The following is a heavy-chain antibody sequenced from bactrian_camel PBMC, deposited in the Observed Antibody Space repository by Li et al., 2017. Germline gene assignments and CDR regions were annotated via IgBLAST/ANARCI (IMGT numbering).Heavy chain of an antibody. CDR3: AAAYGYSGSWCYQKEGFDY. V-gene: IGHV3S56*01. CDR1: GLTLEGGN. Sequence: VQLVESGGGAVQTGGSLRLTCTAVGLTLEGGNQGWYRETPGNEFELVSSIAPDGSRWYADSVKGRFTISQEKSNNTVFLTMNSAKPEDTAMYYCAAAYGYSGSWCYQKEGFDYWGQGTQVTVS. D-gene: IGHD3*01. J-gene: IGHJ4*01. CDR2: IAPDGSR.